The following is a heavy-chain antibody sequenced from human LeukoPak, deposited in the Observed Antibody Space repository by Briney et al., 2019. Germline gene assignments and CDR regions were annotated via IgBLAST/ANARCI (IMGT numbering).Heavy chain of an antibody. V-gene: IGHV1-18*01. CDR1: GYTFTSYG. CDR2: ISAYNGNT. J-gene: IGHJ4*02. D-gene: IGHD6-13*01. Sequence: ASVKVSCKASGYTFTSYGISWVRQAPGQGLEWMGWISAYNGNTNYAQKLQGRVTMTTDTSTSKAYMELRSLRSDDTAVYYCARSDHAIAAAAVGYWGQGTLVTVSS. CDR3: ARSDHAIAAAAVGY.